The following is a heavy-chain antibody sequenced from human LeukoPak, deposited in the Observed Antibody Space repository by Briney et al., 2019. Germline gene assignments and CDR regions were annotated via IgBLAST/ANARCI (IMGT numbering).Heavy chain of an antibody. V-gene: IGHV5-51*01. CDR1: GYNFATYW. D-gene: IGHD2-15*01. CDR3: ARSVGYCSGGSCYYDY. J-gene: IGHJ4*02. CDR2: IYPGDSDT. Sequence: GESLKISCKGSGYNFATYWIAWVRQLPEKGLEWMGIIYPGDSDTRYSPSFQGQVTISADESISTAYLQWSSLKASDTAMYYCARSVGYCSGGSCYYDYWGQGTLVTVSS.